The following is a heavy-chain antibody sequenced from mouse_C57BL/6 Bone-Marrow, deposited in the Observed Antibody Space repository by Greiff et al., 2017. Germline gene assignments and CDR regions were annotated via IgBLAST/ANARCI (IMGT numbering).Heavy chain of an antibody. D-gene: IGHD1-1*01. Sequence: VQLQQPGAELVKPGASVKVSCKASGYTFTSYWMHWVKQRPGQGLEWIGSIHPSGGDTNYNQKFKGKATLTVDTSSSTAYMQLSSLTSEDSAVYYCAYRSSHGYFDVGGTGTTVTVSA. CDR1: GYTFTSYW. V-gene: IGHV1-74*01. CDR3: AYRSSHGYFDV. J-gene: IGHJ1*03. CDR2: IHPSGGDT.